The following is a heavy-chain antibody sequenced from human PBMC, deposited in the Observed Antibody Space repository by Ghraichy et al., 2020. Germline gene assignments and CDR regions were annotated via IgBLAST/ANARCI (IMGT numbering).Heavy chain of an antibody. V-gene: IGHV4-4*07. Sequence: SETLSLTCTVSGGSISSYYWSWIRQPAGKGLEWIGRIYTSGSTNYNPSLKSRVTMSVDTSKNQFSLKLSSVTAADTAVYYCARSIIYCTNGVCRGDAFDIWGQGTMVTVSS. J-gene: IGHJ3*02. CDR1: GGSISSYY. CDR3: ARSIIYCTNGVCRGDAFDI. D-gene: IGHD2-8*01. CDR2: IYTSGST.